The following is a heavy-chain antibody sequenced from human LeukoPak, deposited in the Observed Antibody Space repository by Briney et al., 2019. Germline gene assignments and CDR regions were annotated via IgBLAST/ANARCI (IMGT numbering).Heavy chain of an antibody. J-gene: IGHJ6*03. CDR1: GGSISSGGYS. CDR2: IYYSGST. Sequence: SETLSLTCAVSGGSISSGGYSWSWIRQPPGKGLEWIGYIYYSGSTYYNPSLKSRVTISVDTSKNQFSLKLSSVTAADTAVYYCARTTEGGYTYGYFYYYYMDVWGKGTTVTISS. V-gene: IGHV4-30-4*07. CDR3: ARTTEGGYTYGYFYYYYMDV. D-gene: IGHD5-18*01.